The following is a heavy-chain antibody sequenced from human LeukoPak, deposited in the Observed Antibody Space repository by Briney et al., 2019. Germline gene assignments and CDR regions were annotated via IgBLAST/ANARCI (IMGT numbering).Heavy chain of an antibody. Sequence: SETLSLTCTVSGGSITSTSYYWGWIRQPPGKGLEWIGSMYYGGSTNSNPSLKSRVAISVDTSKNQFSLNLSSVTASDTAVFYCASTHYDILTPSYYVDFWGQGTLVTVSS. V-gene: IGHV4-39*01. CDR1: GGSITSTSYY. CDR3: ASTHYDILTPSYYVDF. D-gene: IGHD3-9*01. CDR2: MYYGGST. J-gene: IGHJ4*02.